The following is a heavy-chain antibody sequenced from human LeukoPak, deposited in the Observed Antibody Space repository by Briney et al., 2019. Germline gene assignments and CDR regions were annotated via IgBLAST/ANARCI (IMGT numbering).Heavy chain of an antibody. CDR3: ARGLAVVGAFDI. Sequence: SGTPSLTCTVSGGSISSGDYYWSWIRQPPGKGLEWIGYIYYSGSTYYNPSLKSRVTISVDTSKNQFSLKLSSVTAADTAVYYCARGLAVVGAFDIWGQGTMVTVSS. CDR1: GGSISSGDYY. J-gene: IGHJ3*02. CDR2: IYYSGST. V-gene: IGHV4-30-4*01. D-gene: IGHD2-15*01.